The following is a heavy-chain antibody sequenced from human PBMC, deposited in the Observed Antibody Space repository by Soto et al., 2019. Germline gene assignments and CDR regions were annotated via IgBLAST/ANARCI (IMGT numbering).Heavy chain of an antibody. D-gene: IGHD2-21*02. CDR1: AFTFSTYA. J-gene: IGHJ4*02. CDR2: VSGSGDST. Sequence: EVQLLESGGGLAQPGGSLRLSCAASAFTFSTYAMSWFRQAPGKGLERVSAVSGSGDSTYYADSVKGRFTISRDNSKNTLYLQMNSLRAEDTAVYYCAKGRASDCPGCTQDYWGQGTLVTVSS. CDR3: AKGRASDCPGCTQDY. V-gene: IGHV3-23*01.